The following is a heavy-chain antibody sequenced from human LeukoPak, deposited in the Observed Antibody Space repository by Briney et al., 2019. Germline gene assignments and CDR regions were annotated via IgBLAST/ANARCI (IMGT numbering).Heavy chain of an antibody. D-gene: IGHD5-12*01. V-gene: IGHV3-7*01. Sequence: PGGSLRLSCAASGFTFSSYWMSWVRQAPGKGLEWVANIKQDGSEKYYVDSVKGRFTISRDNSKNTLYLQMNSLRAEDTAVYYCAKTVGYSGYDYNGFDYWGQGTLVTVSS. J-gene: IGHJ4*02. CDR1: GFTFSSYW. CDR3: AKTVGYSGYDYNGFDY. CDR2: IKQDGSEK.